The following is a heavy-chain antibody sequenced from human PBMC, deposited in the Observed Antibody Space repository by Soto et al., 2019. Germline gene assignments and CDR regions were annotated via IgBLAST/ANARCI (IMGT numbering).Heavy chain of an antibody. Sequence: SETLSLTCTVSGGSISSSSYYWGWIRQPPGKGLEWIGSIYYSGSTYYNPSLKSRVTISVDTSKNQFSLRLSSVTAADTAVYYCARGEGERIRNYYYYYGMDVWGQGTTVTVSS. CDR3: ARGEGERIRNYYYYYGMDV. V-gene: IGHV4-39*01. CDR1: GGSISSSSYY. D-gene: IGHD3-16*01. J-gene: IGHJ6*02. CDR2: IYYSGST.